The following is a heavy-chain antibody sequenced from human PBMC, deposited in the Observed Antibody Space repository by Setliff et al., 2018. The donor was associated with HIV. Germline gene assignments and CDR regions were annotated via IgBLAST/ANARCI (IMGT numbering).Heavy chain of an antibody. V-gene: IGHV4-39*01. CDR2: IYYSGST. Sequence: SATLSLTCTVSGGSVSTTSYSWGWIRQPPGKGLEWIGSIYYSGSTSYNPSLKSQVTISVDTSKNQFSLRVNSVTAADTAVYYCARQRKLNTAMAYDFDYWGQGTLVTVSS. CDR3: ARQRKLNTAMAYDFDY. D-gene: IGHD5-18*01. J-gene: IGHJ4*02. CDR1: GGSVSTTSYS.